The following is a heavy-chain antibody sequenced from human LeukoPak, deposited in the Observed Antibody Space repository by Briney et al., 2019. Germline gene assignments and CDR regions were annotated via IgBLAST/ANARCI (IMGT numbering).Heavy chain of an antibody. J-gene: IGHJ3*02. Sequence: PGGSLTLLCRASGFTFSNAWKSWLRQAPGEGRECVGRIKNKTDGGTTDYAAPVKGRFTISRDDSKNTLYLQMNSLKTEDTAVYYCTTDRSSGAEIDAFDIWGQGTMVTVSS. CDR2: IKNKTDGGTT. D-gene: IGHD1-26*01. CDR3: TTDRSSGAEIDAFDI. CDR1: GFTFSNAW. V-gene: IGHV3-15*01.